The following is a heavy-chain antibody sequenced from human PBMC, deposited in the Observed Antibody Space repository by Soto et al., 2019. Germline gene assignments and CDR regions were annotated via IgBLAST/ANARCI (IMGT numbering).Heavy chain of an antibody. CDR3: ASQGQYCISTSCYGLGWFDP. V-gene: IGHV4-30-4*01. CDR1: GGSISSGDYY. D-gene: IGHD2-2*01. Sequence: QVQLQESGPGLVKPSQTLSLTCTVSGGSISSGDYYWSWIRQPPGKGLEWIGYIYYSGSTYYNPSLKSRVTISVDTSKNQFSLKLSSVTAADTAVYYCASQGQYCISTSCYGLGWFDPWGQGTLVTVSS. J-gene: IGHJ5*02. CDR2: IYYSGST.